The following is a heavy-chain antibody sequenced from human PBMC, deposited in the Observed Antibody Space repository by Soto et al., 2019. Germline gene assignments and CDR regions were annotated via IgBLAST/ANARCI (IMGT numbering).Heavy chain of an antibody. Sequence: GGSLRLSCAASGFTFDDYAMHWVRQAPGKGLEWVSGISWNSAYIGYADSVKGRFTISRDNAKNSLYLQMNSLRAEDTALYYCAKEGACSGGSCYNPAGYYYYMDVWGKGTTVTVSS. J-gene: IGHJ6*03. CDR1: GFTFDDYA. CDR3: AKEGACSGGSCYNPAGYYYYMDV. CDR2: ISWNSAYI. V-gene: IGHV3-9*01. D-gene: IGHD2-15*01.